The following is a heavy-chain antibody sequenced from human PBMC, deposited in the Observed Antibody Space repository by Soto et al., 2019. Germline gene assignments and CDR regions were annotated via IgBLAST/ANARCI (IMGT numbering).Heavy chain of an antibody. Sequence: SETLPLTCTVSGGSISSGGYYLSWIRQHPGKGLEWIGYIYYSGSTYYNPSLKSRVTISVDTSKNQFSLKLSSVTAADTAVYYCARKGQQLYAFDIWGQGTMVTVSS. V-gene: IGHV4-31*03. CDR1: GGSISSGGYY. J-gene: IGHJ3*02. D-gene: IGHD6-13*01. CDR2: IYYSGST. CDR3: ARKGQQLYAFDI.